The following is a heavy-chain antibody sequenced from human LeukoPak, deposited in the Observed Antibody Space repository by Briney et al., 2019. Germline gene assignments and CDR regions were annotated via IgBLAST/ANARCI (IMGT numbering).Heavy chain of an antibody. CDR1: GYTFTSYG. J-gene: IGHJ1*01. D-gene: IGHD3-3*01. Sequence: ASVKVSCKASGYTFTSYGISWVRQAPGQGLEWKGWISAYNGNTNYAQKLQGRVTMTTDTSTSTAYMELRSLRSDDTAVYYCARGQKYYDFWSGYQFQHWGQDTLVTVSS. V-gene: IGHV1-18*01. CDR3: ARGQKYYDFWSGYQFQH. CDR2: ISAYNGNT.